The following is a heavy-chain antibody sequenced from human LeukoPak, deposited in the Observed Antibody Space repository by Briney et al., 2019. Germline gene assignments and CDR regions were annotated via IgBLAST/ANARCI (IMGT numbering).Heavy chain of an antibody. CDR2: IYYSGST. CDR3: AREGGYYDSTGPFDY. D-gene: IGHD3-22*01. CDR1: GGSISSYY. V-gene: IGHV4-59*01. Sequence: SETLSLTCTVSGGSISSYYWSWIRQPPGKGLEWIGYIYYSGSTNYNPSLKSRVTISVDTSKNQFSLKLSSVTAADTAVYYCAREGGYYDSTGPFDYWGQGTLVTVSS. J-gene: IGHJ4*02.